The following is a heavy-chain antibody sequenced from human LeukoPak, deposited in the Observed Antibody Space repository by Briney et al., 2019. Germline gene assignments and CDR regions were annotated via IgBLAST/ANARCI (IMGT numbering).Heavy chain of an antibody. CDR3: ARGGSSSGRIDY. J-gene: IGHJ4*02. V-gene: IGHV4-59*01. CDR1: GGSISSYY. CDR2: IYYSGST. D-gene: IGHD6-6*01. Sequence: SETLSLTCTVSGGSISSYYWSWIRQPPGKGLEWIGYIYYSGSTNYNPSLKSRVTISVETSKNQFSLKLSSVTAADTAVYYCARGGSSSGRIDYWGQGTLVTVSS.